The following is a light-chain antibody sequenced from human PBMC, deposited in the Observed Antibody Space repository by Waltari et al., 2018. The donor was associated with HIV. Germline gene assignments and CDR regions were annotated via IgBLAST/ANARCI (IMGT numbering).Light chain of an antibody. CDR3: QKSNSAPPYT. J-gene: IGKJ2*01. Sequence: DIQMTQSPSSLSASVGDRVTITCRASQGISKSLAWYQQKPGKVPELLIYGASTLQSGVPSRFSGSGSGTDFTLTICSLQPEDVATYYCQKSNSAPPYTFGQGTKLEIK. V-gene: IGKV1-27*01. CDR1: QGISKS. CDR2: GAS.